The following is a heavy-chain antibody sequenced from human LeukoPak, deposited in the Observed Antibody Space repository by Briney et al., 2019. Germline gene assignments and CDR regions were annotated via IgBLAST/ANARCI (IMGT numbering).Heavy chain of an antibody. J-gene: IGHJ1*01. CDR1: GFNFETHA. Sequence: GGSLRLSCSASGFNFETHAMHWVRQAPGKGLEWVAMIWRGGDYKFYADSVKGRFTISRDNAKNSLYLQMNSLRAEDTAVYYCASPYSSGWYPSIYFQHWGQGTLVTVSS. V-gene: IGHV3-33*03. CDR2: IWRGGDYK. D-gene: IGHD6-19*01. CDR3: ASPYSSGWYPSIYFQH.